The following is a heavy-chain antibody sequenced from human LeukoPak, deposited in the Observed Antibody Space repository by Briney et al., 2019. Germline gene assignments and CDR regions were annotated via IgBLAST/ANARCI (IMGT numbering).Heavy chain of an antibody. CDR3: AKDLDIVVVPAAVFDY. V-gene: IGHV3-23*01. J-gene: IGHJ4*02. CDR2: ISGSGGTT. Sequence: GGSLRLSCEAPGFTFGSYGMTWVRQAPGKGLEWVSAISGSGGTTYYADSVKGRFTISRDNSKNTLYLQMNSLRAEDTAVYYCAKDLDIVVVPAAVFDYWGQGTLVTVSS. D-gene: IGHD2-2*03. CDR1: GFTFGSYG.